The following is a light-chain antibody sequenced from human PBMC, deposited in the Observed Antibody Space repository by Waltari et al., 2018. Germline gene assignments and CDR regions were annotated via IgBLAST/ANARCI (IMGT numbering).Light chain of an antibody. J-gene: IGLJ1*01. Sequence: QSVLTRPPSVSGAPGQRVTISCTGSSSNIGAGHDVHWYQHLPGTAPKLLIYANNNRPAGVPDRFSGSESGTSASLAITGLQAEDEADYYCQSYDSSLSGYVFGTGTTVTVL. V-gene: IGLV1-40*01. CDR2: ANN. CDR1: SSNIGAGHD. CDR3: QSYDSSLSGYV.